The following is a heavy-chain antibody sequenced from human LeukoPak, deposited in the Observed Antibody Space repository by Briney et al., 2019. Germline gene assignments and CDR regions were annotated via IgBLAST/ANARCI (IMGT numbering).Heavy chain of an antibody. CDR2: INHSGST. Sequence: SETLSLTCAVYGVSFSGYYWSWLRQPPGKGLEWMGEINHSGSTNYNPSLKSRVTISVDTSKNQFSLKLSSVTAADTAVYYCAGNDMAAAGYNWFDPWGQGKLVTVSS. V-gene: IGHV4-34*01. D-gene: IGHD6-13*01. CDR3: AGNDMAAAGYNWFDP. CDR1: GVSFSGYY. J-gene: IGHJ5*02.